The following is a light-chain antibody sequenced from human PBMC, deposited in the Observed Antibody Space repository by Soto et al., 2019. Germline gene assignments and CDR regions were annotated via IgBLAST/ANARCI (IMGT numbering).Light chain of an antibody. CDR2: EVT. Sequence: QSALTQPPSASWSPGQSVTISCTGTSSDVGGYNYVSWYQQHPGKATKLMIFEVTNRPSGVPDRLSGSKSGNTASLTVSGLLAEDEADYYCSSYAGTNNFYGFGTGTKVSVL. CDR1: SSDVGGYNY. V-gene: IGLV2-8*01. J-gene: IGLJ1*01. CDR3: SSYAGTNNFYG.